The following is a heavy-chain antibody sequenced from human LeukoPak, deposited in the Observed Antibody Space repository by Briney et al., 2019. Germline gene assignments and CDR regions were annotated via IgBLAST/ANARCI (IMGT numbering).Heavy chain of an antibody. CDR2: INPSGGST. D-gene: IGHD6-19*01. CDR1: RYTFTRYY. Sequence: GASVKVSCKASRYTFTRYYMHWVRQAPGHRLEWMGIINPSGGSTSYAQKFQGRVTMTRDTSTSTVYMELSSRRSEDSAVYYCARDSSGLFDYWGQGTLVSVSS. J-gene: IGHJ4*02. V-gene: IGHV1-46*01. CDR3: ARDSSGLFDY.